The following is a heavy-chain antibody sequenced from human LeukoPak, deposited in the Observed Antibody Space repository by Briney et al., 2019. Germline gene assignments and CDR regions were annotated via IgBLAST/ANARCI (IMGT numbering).Heavy chain of an antibody. Sequence: GGSLRLSCAASGITFGNNWMHWVRQGPGKGLVWISRINSDGGGAIYADSVKGRFTVSRNNAKNTLYLQMNSLRAEDTAVYYCARDVPHNWFDTWGQGTLVTVSS. J-gene: IGHJ5*02. CDR2: INSDGGGA. V-gene: IGHV3-74*01. CDR3: ARDVPHNWFDT. CDR1: GITFGNNW.